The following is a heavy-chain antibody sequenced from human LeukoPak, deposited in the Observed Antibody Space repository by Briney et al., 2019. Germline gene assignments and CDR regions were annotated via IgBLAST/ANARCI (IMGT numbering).Heavy chain of an antibody. CDR1: GFTFSSYA. CDR2: MKGDGSEK. J-gene: IGHJ5*02. D-gene: IGHD6-19*01. Sequence: GGSLRLSCAASGFTFSSYAMSWVRQAPGKGLEWVANMKGDGSEKHYVDSMKGRFTISRDNAKNSLYLQMDSLTAEDTAVYYCARQAQYRSGYFPPDPWGQGTLVTVSS. V-gene: IGHV3-7*01. CDR3: ARQAQYRSGYFPPDP.